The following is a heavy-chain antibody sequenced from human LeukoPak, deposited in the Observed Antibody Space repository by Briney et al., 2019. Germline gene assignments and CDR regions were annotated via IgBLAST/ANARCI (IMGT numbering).Heavy chain of an antibody. CDR2: IRSKAYDGTT. CDR1: GFTFGDYA. J-gene: IGHJ4*02. V-gene: IGHV3-49*04. Sequence: GGSLRLSCTASGFTFGDYAMSWVRQAPGKGLEWVGFIRSKAYDGTTEYAASVKGRFTISRDDSKSIAYLQMNSLKTEDTAVYYCTRVYCSSTSCYRVLGFDYWGQGTLVTVSS. CDR3: TRVYCSSTSCYRVLGFDY. D-gene: IGHD2-2*02.